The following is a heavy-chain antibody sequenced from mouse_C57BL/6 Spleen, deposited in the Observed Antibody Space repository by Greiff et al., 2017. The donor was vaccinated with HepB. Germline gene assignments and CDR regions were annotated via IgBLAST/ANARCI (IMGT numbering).Heavy chain of an antibody. D-gene: IGHD1-1*01. CDR2: IDPEDGDT. J-gene: IGHJ2*01. V-gene: IGHV14-1*01. CDR3: TPYYEEGLDY. Sequence: EVKLQQSGAELVRPGASVKLSCTASGFNIKDYYMHWVKQRPEQGLEWIGRIDPEDGDTEYAPKFQGKATMTADTSSNTAYLQLSSLTSEDTAVYYCTPYYEEGLDYWGQGTTLTVSS. CDR1: GFNIKDYY.